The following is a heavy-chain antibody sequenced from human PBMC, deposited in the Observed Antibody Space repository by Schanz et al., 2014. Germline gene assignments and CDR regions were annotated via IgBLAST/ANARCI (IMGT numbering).Heavy chain of an antibody. CDR1: GFTFSDYW. D-gene: IGHD1-1*01. CDR2: IGTSGGT. Sequence: EVHLLESGGGLVPPGGSLRLSCAASGFTFSDYWMSWVRQAPGKGLEWVSTIGTSGGTNYAESVKGRFTISRDNSKNTLYLQMNSLRAEDTAVYFCAKIERNEDWGQGTLVTVSS. J-gene: IGHJ4*02. V-gene: IGHV3-23*01. CDR3: AKIERNED.